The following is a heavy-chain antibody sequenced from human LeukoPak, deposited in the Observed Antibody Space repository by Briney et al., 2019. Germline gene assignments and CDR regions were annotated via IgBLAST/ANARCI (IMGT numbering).Heavy chain of an antibody. Sequence: ASVKVSCKASGYTFTSYGISWVRQAPGQGLEWMGWINPNSGGTNYAQNFQGRVTMTRDTSINTVYLDLSRLGSDDTAVYYCASVYSTGWNFEFWGQGTLVTVSS. CDR1: GYTFTSYG. J-gene: IGHJ4*02. V-gene: IGHV1-2*02. CDR3: ASVYSTGWNFEF. CDR2: INPNSGGT. D-gene: IGHD6-19*01.